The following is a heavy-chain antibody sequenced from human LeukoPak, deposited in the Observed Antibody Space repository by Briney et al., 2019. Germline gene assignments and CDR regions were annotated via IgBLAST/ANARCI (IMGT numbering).Heavy chain of an antibody. CDR1: GYTFTCYD. CDR3: TRGESVAGTARPSGY. CDR2: MNPNSGNT. Sequence: ASVKVSCKASGYTFTCYDINWVRQATGQGLEWMGWMNPNSGNTGYSQKFQGRVTMTRNTSISTAYMELSSLTSEDTAVYYCTRGESVAGTARPSGYWGQGTLVTVSS. J-gene: IGHJ4*02. D-gene: IGHD6-19*01. V-gene: IGHV1-8*01.